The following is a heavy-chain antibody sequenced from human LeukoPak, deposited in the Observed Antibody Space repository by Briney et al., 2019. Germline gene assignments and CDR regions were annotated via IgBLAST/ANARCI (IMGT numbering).Heavy chain of an antibody. D-gene: IGHD6-19*01. J-gene: IGHJ3*02. CDR2: ISSSGTFA. Sequence: PGGSLRLSCAASGFSFSNYTMNWVRQAPGKALQWVSFISSSGTFAHYADSVKGRFTISRDNAKNSLYLQMNSLRAEDTAVYYCARNKGGGIAVAGIGFDIWGQGTMVTVSS. CDR1: GFSFSNYT. V-gene: IGHV3-21*01. CDR3: ARNKGGGIAVAGIGFDI.